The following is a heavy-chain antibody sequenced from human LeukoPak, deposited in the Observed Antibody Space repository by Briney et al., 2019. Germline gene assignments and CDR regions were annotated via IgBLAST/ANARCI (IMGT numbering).Heavy chain of an antibody. D-gene: IGHD1-26*01. Sequence: ASVKVSCKASGYTFTGYYMHWVRQAPGQGLEWMGRINPNSGGTNYAQKFQGRVTMTRDTSISTAYMELSRLRSDDTAVYYCARVLTAPRGIVGDRPFDYWGQGTLVTVSS. CDR1: GYTFTGYY. CDR3: ARVLTAPRGIVGDRPFDY. V-gene: IGHV1-2*06. J-gene: IGHJ4*02. CDR2: INPNSGGT.